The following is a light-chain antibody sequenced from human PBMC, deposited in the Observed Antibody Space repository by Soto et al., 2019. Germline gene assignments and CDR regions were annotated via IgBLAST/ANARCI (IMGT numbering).Light chain of an antibody. CDR3: QHYGGMWA. CDR2: AAS. CDR1: QFIDDF. J-gene: IGKJ1*01. V-gene: IGKV1-39*01. Sequence: DIQVTQSPSSLSASVGDRVTITCRASQFIDDFLNWFQQRPGKAPKLLIYAASSLQSGVPSRFSGSASGTDFILTISSLQPDDFATYCCQHYGGMWAFGQGTKVDIK.